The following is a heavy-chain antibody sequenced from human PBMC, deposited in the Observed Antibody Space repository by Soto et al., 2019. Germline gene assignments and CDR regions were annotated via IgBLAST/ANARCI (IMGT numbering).Heavy chain of an antibody. CDR1: GFTFSSYA. D-gene: IGHD3-16*02. CDR2: ISGSGGST. CDR3: ANASGATFGGVIVFDY. J-gene: IGHJ4*02. V-gene: IGHV3-23*01. Sequence: EVQLLESGGGLVQPGGSLRLSCAASGFTFSSYAMSWVRQAPGKGLEWVSAISGSGGSTYYADSVKGRFTISRDNSKNTLYLQMNSLRAEDTAVYYCANASGATFGGVIVFDYWGQGTLVTVSS.